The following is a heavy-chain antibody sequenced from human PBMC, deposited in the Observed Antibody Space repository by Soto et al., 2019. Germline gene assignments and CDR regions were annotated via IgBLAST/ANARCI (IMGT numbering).Heavy chain of an antibody. CDR1: GFTFSSYG. J-gene: IGHJ4*02. CDR2: ISYDGSKK. V-gene: IGHV3-30*03. CDR3: AQGYEQPKEVVDY. Sequence: QVQLVESGGGVVQPGRSLRLSCAASGFTFSSYGMHWVRQAPGKGLEWVAVISYDGSKKYYADSVKGRFTISRDNSKNTLDLQINTMRAEDTAVYYCAQGYEQPKEVVDYWGQGTLVTVSS. D-gene: IGHD1-1*01.